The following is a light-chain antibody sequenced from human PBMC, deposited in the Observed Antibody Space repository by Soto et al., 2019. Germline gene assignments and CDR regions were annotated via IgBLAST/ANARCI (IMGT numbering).Light chain of an antibody. CDR2: TAS. Sequence: DIQMTQSPSTLAASVGDRVTITCRASQSISSWMAWYQQKPGQAPKLLIYTASSLQAGVPSRFNGTGSGTEFTLTFSSLQPDDFATYYCQQYHSWTFGQGTKVEIK. V-gene: IGKV1-5*03. J-gene: IGKJ1*01. CDR1: QSISSW. CDR3: QQYHSWT.